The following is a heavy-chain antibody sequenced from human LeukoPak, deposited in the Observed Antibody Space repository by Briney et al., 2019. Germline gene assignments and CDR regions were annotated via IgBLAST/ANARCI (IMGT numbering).Heavy chain of an antibody. CDR3: AIGPPYAPGVLVV. J-gene: IGHJ6*04. CDR2: IYHSGKS. V-gene: IGHV4-38-2*02. Sequence: SETLSLTCSVSGYSISSGYYWDWIRQPPGKGLEWIASIYHSGKSYYNPSLESRVTISVDTSKNQFSLKLNTVTAADTAVYYCAIGPPYAPGVLVVCGKGGTVAISS. CDR1: GYSISSGYY. D-gene: IGHD7-27*01.